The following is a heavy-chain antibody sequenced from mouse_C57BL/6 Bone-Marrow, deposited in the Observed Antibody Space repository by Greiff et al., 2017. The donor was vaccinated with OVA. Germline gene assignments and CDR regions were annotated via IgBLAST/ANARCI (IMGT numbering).Heavy chain of an antibody. CDR3: ARYYYGSPDY. D-gene: IGHD1-1*01. CDR2: ISSGGSYT. Sequence: EVMLVESGGDLVKPGGSLKLSCAASGFTFSSYGMSWVRQTPDKRLEWVATISSGGSYTYYPDSVKGRFTISRDNAKNTLYLQMSSLKSEDTAMYYCARYYYGSPDYWGQGTTLTVSS. CDR1: GFTFSSYG. V-gene: IGHV5-6*01. J-gene: IGHJ2*01.